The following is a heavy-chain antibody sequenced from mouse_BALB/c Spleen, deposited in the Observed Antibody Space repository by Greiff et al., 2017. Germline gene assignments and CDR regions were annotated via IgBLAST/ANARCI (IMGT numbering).Heavy chain of an antibody. CDR1: GFSLTSYG. J-gene: IGHJ1*01. V-gene: IGHV2-2*02. CDR3: ARTSLRDWYFDV. D-gene: IGHD1-2*01. Sequence: QVQLQQSGPGLVQPSQSLSITCTVSGFSLTSYGVHWVRQSPGKGLEWLGVIWSGGSTDYNAAFISRLSISKDNSKSQVFFKMNSLQANDTAIYYCARTSLRDWYFDVWGAGTTVTVSS. CDR2: IWSGGST.